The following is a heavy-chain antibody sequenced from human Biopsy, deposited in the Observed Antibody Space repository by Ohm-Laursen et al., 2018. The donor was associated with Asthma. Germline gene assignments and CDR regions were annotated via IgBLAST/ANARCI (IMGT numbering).Heavy chain of an antibody. CDR2: ILTKFDIT. CDR3: ARPSPNRDILYYYYHMDV. V-gene: IGHV1-69*04. J-gene: IGHJ6*02. CDR1: GGSFSNFA. D-gene: IGHD3-3*02. Sequence: SVKVSCKASGGSFSNFAFSWVRQAPGHGLEWMGTILTKFDITSYAEKFQGRVTITADKSTSTTYMELSRLRSEDTAVYYCARPSPNRDILYYYYHMDVWGQGTTVIVSS.